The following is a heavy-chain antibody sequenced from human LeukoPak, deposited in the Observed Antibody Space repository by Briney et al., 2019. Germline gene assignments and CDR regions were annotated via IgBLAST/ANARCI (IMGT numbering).Heavy chain of an antibody. V-gene: IGHV4-59*11. D-gene: IGHD3-3*01. CDR1: GGSISSHY. CDR3: ARAQLPNYEFWRSWFDP. J-gene: IGHJ5*02. CDR2: IYYSGST. Sequence: PSETLSLTCTVSGGSISSHYWSWIRQPPGKGLEWIGYIYYSGSTNYNPSLKSRVTISVDTSKNQFSLKLSSVTAADTAVYYCARAQLPNYEFWRSWFDPWGQGTLVTVSS.